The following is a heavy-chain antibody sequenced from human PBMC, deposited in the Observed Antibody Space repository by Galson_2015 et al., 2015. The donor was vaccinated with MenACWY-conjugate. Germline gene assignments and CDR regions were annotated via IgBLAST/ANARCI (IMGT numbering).Heavy chain of an antibody. V-gene: IGHV3-11*06. J-gene: IGHJ4*02. Sequence: SLRLSCAASGFTFSDCYMSWIRQAPGKGLEWVSYISSSSSYTNYAGSVKGRFTISRDNAKNSLYLQMNSLRAADTAVYYCARFYGGNRGTFDYWGQGTLVTVSS. CDR1: GFTFSDCY. CDR2: ISSSSSYT. D-gene: IGHD4-23*01. CDR3: ARFYGGNRGTFDY.